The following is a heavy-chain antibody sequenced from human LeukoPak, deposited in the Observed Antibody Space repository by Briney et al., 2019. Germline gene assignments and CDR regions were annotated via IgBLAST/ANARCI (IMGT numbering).Heavy chain of an antibody. J-gene: IGHJ3*02. CDR3: ARDVYSSDAFDI. CDR2: IIPIFGTA. D-gene: IGHD6-13*01. V-gene: IGHV1-69*05. CDR1: GGTFSSYA. Sequence: SVKVSCKASGGTFSSYAISWVRQAPGQGLEWMGGIIPIFGTANYAQKFQGRVTMTRDTSISTAYMELSRLRSDDTAVYYCARDVYSSDAFDIWGQGTMVTVSS.